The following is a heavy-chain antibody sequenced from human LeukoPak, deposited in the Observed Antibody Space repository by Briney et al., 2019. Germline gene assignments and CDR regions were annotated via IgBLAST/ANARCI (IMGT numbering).Heavy chain of an antibody. D-gene: IGHD4-17*01. V-gene: IGHV1-18*01. CDR1: GYTFTSYG. CDR3: ARVIFATTLGDYVFRVVAGDY. Sequence: ASVKVSCKASGYTFTSYGISWVRQAPGQGLEWMGWISAYNGNTNYAQKLQGRVTMTTDTSTSTAYMELRSLRSDNTAVYYCARVIFATTLGDYVFRVVAGDYWGQGTLVTVSS. J-gene: IGHJ4*02. CDR2: ISAYNGNT.